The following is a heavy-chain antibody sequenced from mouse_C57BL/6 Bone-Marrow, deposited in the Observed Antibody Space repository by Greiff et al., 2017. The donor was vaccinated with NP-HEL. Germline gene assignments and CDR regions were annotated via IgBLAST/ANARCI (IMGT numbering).Heavy chain of an antibody. J-gene: IGHJ4*01. CDR2: ILPGSGST. Sequence: VQLQQSGAELMKPGASVKLSCKATGYTFTGYWIEWVKQRPGHGLEWIGEILPGSGSTNYNEKFKGKATFTADTSSNTAYMQFSSLTTEDSAIYYCAVLYYYGSSYYAMDYWGQGTSVTVSS. CDR3: AVLYYYGSSYYAMDY. V-gene: IGHV1-9*01. D-gene: IGHD1-1*01. CDR1: GYTFTGYW.